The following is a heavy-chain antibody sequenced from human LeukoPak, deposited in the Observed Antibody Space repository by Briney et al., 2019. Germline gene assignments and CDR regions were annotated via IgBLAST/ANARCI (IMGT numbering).Heavy chain of an antibody. Sequence: SETLSLTCTVSGYSVSSGYYWGWIRQSPGKGLEWIGEINPSGSTNYNPSLKSRVTILIDTSKNQFSLKLSSVTAADTAVYFCARASYTSSWTPSPKLDYWGQGVLVTVSS. CDR3: ARASYTSSWTPSPKLDY. J-gene: IGHJ4*02. D-gene: IGHD6-13*01. V-gene: IGHV4-38-2*02. CDR2: INPSGST. CDR1: GYSVSSGYY.